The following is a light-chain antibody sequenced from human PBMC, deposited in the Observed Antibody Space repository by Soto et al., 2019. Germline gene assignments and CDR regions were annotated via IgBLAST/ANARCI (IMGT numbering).Light chain of an antibody. Sequence: QAVVTQPPSVSGAPGQRVTISCTGSSSNIGAGYDVHWYQQLPGTAPKLLIYGNSNRPSGVPDRFSGSKSGTSASLAITGRRAADEADYYCQSYDSSMSGWVFGGGTKVTVL. CDR2: GNS. CDR3: QSYDSSMSGWV. J-gene: IGLJ3*02. CDR1: SSNIGAGYD. V-gene: IGLV1-40*01.